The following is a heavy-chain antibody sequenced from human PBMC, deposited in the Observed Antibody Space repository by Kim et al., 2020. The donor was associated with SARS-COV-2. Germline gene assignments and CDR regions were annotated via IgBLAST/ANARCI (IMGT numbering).Heavy chain of an antibody. V-gene: IGHV3-33*01. CDR3: AGASGVLSMTSCFDS. J-gene: IGHJ4*02. Sequence: ADSVNGRFFISRDNSKKTLFLQMNSLSVEDTAVYYCAGASGVLSMTSCFDSWGQGSQVAVSS. D-gene: IGHD3-10*01.